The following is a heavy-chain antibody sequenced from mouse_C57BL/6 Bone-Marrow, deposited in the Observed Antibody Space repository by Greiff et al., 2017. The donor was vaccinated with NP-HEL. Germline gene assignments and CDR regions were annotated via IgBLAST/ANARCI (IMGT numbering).Heavy chain of an antibody. CDR2: IHPSDSDT. CDR3: AMAGGNYGYWYFEF. J-gene: IGHJ1*03. D-gene: IGHD2-1*01. CDR1: GYTFTSYW. V-gene: IGHV1-74*01. Sequence: QVQLQQSGAELVKPGASVKVSCKASGYTFTSYWMHWVKQRPGQGLEWIGRIHPSDSDTNYNQKFKGKATLTVDKSSSTAYMQLSSLTSEDSAVYYCAMAGGNYGYWYFEFWGTGTTVTVSS.